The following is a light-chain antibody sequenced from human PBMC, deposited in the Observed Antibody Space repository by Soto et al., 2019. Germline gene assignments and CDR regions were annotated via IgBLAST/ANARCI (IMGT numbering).Light chain of an antibody. CDR2: AAS. V-gene: IGKV1-9*01. Sequence: DIQLTQSPSFLSASVGDRVTITCRASQGISSYLAWYQQKPGKAPKLLIYAASTLQSGVPSRFSGSGSGTEFPLRISSLQPEDFATYYCKQLNSYPLFGGGTKVEIK. CDR3: KQLNSYPL. J-gene: IGKJ4*01. CDR1: QGISSY.